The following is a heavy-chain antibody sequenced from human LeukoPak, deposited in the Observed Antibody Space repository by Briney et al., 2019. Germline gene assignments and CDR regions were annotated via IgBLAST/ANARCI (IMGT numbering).Heavy chain of an antibody. D-gene: IGHD5-18*01. V-gene: IGHV3-48*04. J-gene: IGHJ6*02. Sequence: GGSLSLSCAASGFTFNGLAMHWVRHAPGEGREGVSYISSSGSTIYYADSVKGRFTISRDNAKNPLYLQMNSLRAEDTAVYYCARDLGYSYVSYYGMDVWGQGTTVTVSS. CDR3: ARDLGYSYVSYYGMDV. CDR2: ISSSGSTI. CDR1: GFTFNGLA.